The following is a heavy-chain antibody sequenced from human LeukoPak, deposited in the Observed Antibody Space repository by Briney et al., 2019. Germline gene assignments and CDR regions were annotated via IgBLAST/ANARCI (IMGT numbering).Heavy chain of an antibody. Sequence: SDTLSLTCTVSGGSITSSIDYWGWVRQPPGKGLEWIATIYYSTSTHYNPSLKSRVTMSVDTSKNQFSLKLSSMTAADTAVYYCARHQCSGTRCYNFYFYGMDVWGQGTTVTVSS. J-gene: IGHJ6*02. D-gene: IGHD2-2*02. CDR3: ARHQCSGTRCYNFYFYGMDV. CDR2: IYYSTST. V-gene: IGHV4-39*01. CDR1: GGSITSSIDY.